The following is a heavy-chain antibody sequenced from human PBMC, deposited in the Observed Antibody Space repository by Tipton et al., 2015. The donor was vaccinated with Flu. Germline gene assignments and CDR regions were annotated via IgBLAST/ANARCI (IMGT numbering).Heavy chain of an antibody. CDR3: ARHGAGSGYPD. CDR2: IYPDDSET. D-gene: IGHD3-22*01. J-gene: IGHJ4*02. CDR1: GDNFRGQW. V-gene: IGHV5-51*01. Sequence: QSGPEVKEPGASLRISCKLSGDNFRGQWIGWVRQMSGKGLEWMGIIYPDDSETRYSPSFKGQVSISVDESINTAYLQWSSLKASDTATYYCARHGAGSGYPDWGQGTLVIVSS.